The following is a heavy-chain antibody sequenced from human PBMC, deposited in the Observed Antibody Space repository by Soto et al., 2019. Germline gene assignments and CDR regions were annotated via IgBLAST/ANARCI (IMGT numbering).Heavy chain of an antibody. D-gene: IGHD3-22*01. CDR2: ISGSSSSI. Sequence: GGSLRLSCAASGFTFSSYSMNWVRQAPGKGLEWVSYISGSSSSIYYADSVKGRFSISRDNAKNSLYLQMNSLRAEDTAVYYCARAPHSYYDSSGLSNYWGQGTLVTVSS. CDR1: GFTFSSYS. J-gene: IGHJ4*02. CDR3: ARAPHSYYDSSGLSNY. V-gene: IGHV3-48*01.